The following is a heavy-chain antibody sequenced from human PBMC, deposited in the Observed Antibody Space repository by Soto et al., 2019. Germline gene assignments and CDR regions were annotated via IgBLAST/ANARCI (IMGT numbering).Heavy chain of an antibody. Sequence: QVQLVQSGAEVKKPGASVKVSCKASGYTFTSYYMHWVRQAPGQGLEWMGIINPSGGSTSYAQKFQGRVNMTRDKSTSTVYMELSSLRSEDTAVYYCARGAELRYFDWLLYFDYWGQGTLVTVSS. CDR3: ARGAELRYFDWLLYFDY. CDR2: INPSGGST. V-gene: IGHV1-46*01. J-gene: IGHJ4*02. D-gene: IGHD3-9*01. CDR1: GYTFTSYY.